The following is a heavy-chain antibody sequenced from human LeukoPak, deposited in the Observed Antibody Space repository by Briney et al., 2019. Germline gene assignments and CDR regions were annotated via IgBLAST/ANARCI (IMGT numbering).Heavy chain of an antibody. CDR3: ARTYSSSWQIHFDY. Sequence: SETLSLTCTVSGGSISSYYWSWIRQPPEKGLEWIGYIYYSGSTNYNPSLKSRVTISVDTSKNQFSLKLSSVTAADTAVYYCARTYSSSWQIHFDYWGQGTLVTVSS. CDR2: IYYSGST. CDR1: GGSISSYY. D-gene: IGHD6-13*01. J-gene: IGHJ4*02. V-gene: IGHV4-59*01.